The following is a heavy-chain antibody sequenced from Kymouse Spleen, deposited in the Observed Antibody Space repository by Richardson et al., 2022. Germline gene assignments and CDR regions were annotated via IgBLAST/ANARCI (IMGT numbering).Heavy chain of an antibody. CDR3: ARGRSIAARPYYGMDV. J-gene: IGHJ6*02. CDR2: INHSGST. Sequence: QVQLQQWGAGLLKPSETLSLTCAVYGGSFSGYYWSWIRQPPGKGLEWIGEINHSGSTNYNPSLKSRVTISVDTSKNQFSLKLSSVTAADTAVYYCARGRSIAARPYYGMDVWGQGTTVTVSS. V-gene: IGHV4-34*01. CDR1: GGSFSGYY. D-gene: IGHD6-6*01.